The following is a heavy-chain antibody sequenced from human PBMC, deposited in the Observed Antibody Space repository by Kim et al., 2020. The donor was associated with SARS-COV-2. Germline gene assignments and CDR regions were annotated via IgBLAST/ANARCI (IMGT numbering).Heavy chain of an antibody. Sequence: GGSLRLSCAASGFKVSGNYMSWVRQAPGKGLEWVSIIYSGNTYSYAASVESRLTISSDNYTNTLLLLLSSMKVEDTAIYYCVGGPTRNYVCGRGTHVTVS. D-gene: IGHD3-16*01. J-gene: IGHJ4*02. CDR2: IYSGNTY. V-gene: IGHV3-53*01. CDR1: GFKVSGNY. CDR3: VGGPTRNYV.